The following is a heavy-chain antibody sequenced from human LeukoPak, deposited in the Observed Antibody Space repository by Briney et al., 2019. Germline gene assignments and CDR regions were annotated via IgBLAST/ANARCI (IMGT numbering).Heavy chain of an antibody. CDR3: ARDEDIRGFDY. J-gene: IGHJ4*02. CDR1: GFTFSSYG. D-gene: IGHD1-26*01. Sequence: GGSLRLSCAASGFTFSSYGMNWVRQAPGKGLEWVSYISSSGSTIYYADSVKGRFTISRDNAKNSLYLQMNSLRAEDTAVYYCARDEDIRGFDYWGQGTLVTVSS. V-gene: IGHV3-48*03. CDR2: ISSSGSTI.